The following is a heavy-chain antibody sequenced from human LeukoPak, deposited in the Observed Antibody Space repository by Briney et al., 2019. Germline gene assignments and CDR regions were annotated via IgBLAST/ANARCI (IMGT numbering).Heavy chain of an antibody. D-gene: IGHD2-15*01. V-gene: IGHV1-18*01. CDR2: ISTYDHDT. Sequence: GASVKVSCKASGYTFTNYGISWVRQAPGQGLEWMAWISTYDHDTNYAQKFRVRVTMTTDTSTSTAYMELRSLGSDDTAVYYCVRDYFCSGGTCDDCFDPWGQGTLVTVSS. CDR3: VRDYFCSGGTCDDCFDP. CDR1: GYTFTNYG. J-gene: IGHJ5*02.